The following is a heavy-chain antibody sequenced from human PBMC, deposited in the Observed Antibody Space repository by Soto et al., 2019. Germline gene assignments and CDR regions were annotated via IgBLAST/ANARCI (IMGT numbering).Heavy chain of an antibody. CDR1: GGSISSYY. J-gene: IGHJ4*02. CDR3: ARGLADILTGNYYFDY. CDR2: IYYSGST. V-gene: IGHV4-59*01. Sequence: SETLSLTCTVSGGSISSYYWSWIRQPPGKGLEWIGYIYYSGSTNYNPSLKSRVTISVDTSKNQFSLKLSSVTAADTAVYYCARGLADILTGNYYFDYWGQGTLVTVSS. D-gene: IGHD3-9*01.